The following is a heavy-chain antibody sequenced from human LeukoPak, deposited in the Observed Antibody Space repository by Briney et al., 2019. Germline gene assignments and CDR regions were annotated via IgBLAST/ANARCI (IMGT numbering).Heavy chain of an antibody. CDR3: ARSSGSYFGRRYFDL. V-gene: IGHV4-59*08. J-gene: IGHJ2*01. D-gene: IGHD3-10*01. CDR1: GGSFSGYY. Sequence: PSETLSLTCAVYGGSFSGYYWSWIRQPPGKGLEWIGYIYYSGSTNYNPSLKSRVTISLDTSKNQFSLKLSSVTAADTAVYYCARSSGSYFGRRYFDLWGRGTLVTVSS. CDR2: IYYSGST.